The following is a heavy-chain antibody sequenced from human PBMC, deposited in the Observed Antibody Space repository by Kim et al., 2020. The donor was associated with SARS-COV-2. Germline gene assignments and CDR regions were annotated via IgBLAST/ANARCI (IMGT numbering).Heavy chain of an antibody. Sequence: ATKYAASVKGRFTISRDDSKSTAYLQMNSLKTEDTAIYYCTSGYSSSEPHWGQGTLVTVSS. J-gene: IGHJ4*02. D-gene: IGHD6-13*01. CDR2: AT. V-gene: IGHV3-73*01. CDR3: TSGYSSSEPH.